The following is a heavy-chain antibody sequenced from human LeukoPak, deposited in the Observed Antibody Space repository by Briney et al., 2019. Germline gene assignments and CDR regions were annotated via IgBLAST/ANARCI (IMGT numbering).Heavy chain of an antibody. J-gene: IGHJ4*02. CDR3: ARSRVWSDYWGYFDY. V-gene: IGHV4-59*01. D-gene: IGHD3-3*01. CDR2: IYYTGTT. CDR1: GGSISGYY. Sequence: SETLSLTCTVSGGSISGYYWSWIRQPPGKGLEWIGYIYYTGTTNYNPSLKSRVTISVDMSKTQVSLKLRAVTAADTAVYYCARSRVWSDYWGYFDYWGQGTLVTVSS.